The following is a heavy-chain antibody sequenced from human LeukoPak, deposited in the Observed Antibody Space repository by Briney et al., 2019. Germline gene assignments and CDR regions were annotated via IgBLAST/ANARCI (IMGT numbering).Heavy chain of an antibody. Sequence: SETLSLTCAVYGGSFSGYYWSWIRQPPGKGLEWIGEINHSGSTNYNPSLKSRVTISVDTSKNQFSLKLSSVTAADTAVYYCARWIQLWSSSRYNWFDPWGQGTLVTVSS. CDR1: GGSFSGYY. CDR3: ARWIQLWSSSRYNWFDP. J-gene: IGHJ5*02. CDR2: INHSGST. V-gene: IGHV4-34*01. D-gene: IGHD5-18*01.